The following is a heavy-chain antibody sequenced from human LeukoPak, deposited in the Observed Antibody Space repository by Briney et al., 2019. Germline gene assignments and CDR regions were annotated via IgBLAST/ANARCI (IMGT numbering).Heavy chain of an antibody. D-gene: IGHD3-22*01. CDR1: GYTFTSYD. J-gene: IGHJ4*02. V-gene: IGHV1-3*01. CDR2: INAGNGNT. Sequence: GASVKVSCKASGYTFTSYDIDWVRQATGQGLEWMGWINAGNGNTKYSQKFQGRVTITRDTSASTAYMELSSLRSEDTAVYYCAREPGDYYHDYWGQGTLVTVSS. CDR3: AREPGDYYHDY.